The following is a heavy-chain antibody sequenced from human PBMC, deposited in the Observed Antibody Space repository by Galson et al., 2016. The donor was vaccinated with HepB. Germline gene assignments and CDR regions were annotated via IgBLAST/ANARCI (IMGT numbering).Heavy chain of an antibody. J-gene: IGHJ4*02. CDR3: ARATRRYSGSDFPPNY. D-gene: IGHD5-12*01. V-gene: IGHV3-30-3*01. CDR2: ISDDGSKK. Sequence: SLRLSCAASGFTFSSYALHWVRQAPGKGLEWVAVISDDGSKKYYADSVKGRFTISSDNSNNTLYLQMNSLRAEDTAVYYGARATRRYSGSDFPPNYWGQGTLVTVSS. CDR1: GFTFSSYA.